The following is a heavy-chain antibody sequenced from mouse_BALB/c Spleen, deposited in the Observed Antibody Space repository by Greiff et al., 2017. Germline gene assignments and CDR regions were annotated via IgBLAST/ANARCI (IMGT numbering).Heavy chain of an antibody. CDR1: GYTFSSYW. D-gene: IGHD2-4*01. Sequence: VQLQQSGAELMKPGASVKISCKATGYTFSSYWIEWVKQRPGHGLEWIGEILPGSGSTNYNEKFKGKATFTADTSSNTAYMQLSSLTSEDSAVYYCAAPLYYDYDSDYWGQGTTLTVSS. J-gene: IGHJ2*01. CDR2: ILPGSGST. CDR3: AAPLYYDYDSDY. V-gene: IGHV1-9*01.